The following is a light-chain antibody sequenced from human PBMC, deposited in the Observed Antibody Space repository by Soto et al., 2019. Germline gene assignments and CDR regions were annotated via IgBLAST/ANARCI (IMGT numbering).Light chain of an antibody. CDR1: IDDIGSHDY. V-gene: IGLV2-14*01. CDR3: CSYAGSYAFWV. CDR2: EVK. Sequence: QSALTQPASVSGSPGQWITISCTGSIDDIGSHDYVSWYQQHPGKAPKLIISEVKNRPSGVSSRFIGSKSGNAASLTISGLQAEDEADYYCCSYAGSYAFWVFGTGTKLTVL. J-gene: IGLJ1*01.